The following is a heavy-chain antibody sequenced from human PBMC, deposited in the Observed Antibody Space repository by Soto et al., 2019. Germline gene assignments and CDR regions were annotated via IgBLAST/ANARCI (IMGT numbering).Heavy chain of an antibody. CDR1: GGSISTYH. CDR3: ARHYCSAAGCYYFDY. J-gene: IGHJ4*02. CDR2: IYYDGGT. V-gene: IGHV4-59*08. Sequence: PSETLSLTCTISGGSISTYHWSWIRQPPGKGLEWIGYIYYDGGTNYNPSLKSRVTISVDTSKNQFSLKLTSVTAADTAFYYCARHYCSAAGCYYFDYWGQGTLVTVSS. D-gene: IGHD2-15*01.